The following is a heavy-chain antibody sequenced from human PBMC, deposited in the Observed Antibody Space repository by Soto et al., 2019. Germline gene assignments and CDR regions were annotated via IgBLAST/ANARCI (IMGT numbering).Heavy chain of an antibody. CDR2: ISGSGGDT. D-gene: IGHD2-15*01. V-gene: IGHV3-23*01. CDR1: GFTFRTSA. Sequence: GGSLRLSXAASGFTFRTSAMAWVRQAPGKGLEWVSGISGSGGDTYYADSVKGRFTISRDASQNTLFLEMSTLRAEDTATYYCAKGFYFMVVWGQGTTVTVSS. CDR3: AKGFYFMVV. J-gene: IGHJ6*02.